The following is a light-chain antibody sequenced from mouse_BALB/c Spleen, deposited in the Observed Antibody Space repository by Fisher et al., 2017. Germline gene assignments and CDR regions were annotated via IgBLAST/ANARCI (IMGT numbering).Light chain of an antibody. J-gene: IGKJ5*01. CDR1: ESVEYYGTSL. Sequence: IVLTQSPASLAVSLGQRATISCRASESVEYYGTSLMQWYQQKPGQPPKLLIYRASNLESGVPARFSGSGSRTDFTLTIDPVEADDAATYYCQQNNEDPFTFGSGTKLELK. V-gene: IGKV3-10*01. CDR2: RAS. CDR3: QQNNEDPFT.